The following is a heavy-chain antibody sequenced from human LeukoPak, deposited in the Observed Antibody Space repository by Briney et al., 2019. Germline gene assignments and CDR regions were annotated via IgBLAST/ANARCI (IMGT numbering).Heavy chain of an antibody. CDR3: AKYYYGSGSSDFDY. CDR1: GFTFSSYW. J-gene: IGHJ4*02. Sequence: PGGSLRLSCAASGFTFSSYWMNWARQAPGKGLEWVASINHNGNVNYYVDSVKGRFTISRDNSKNTLYLQMNSLRAEDTAVYYCAKYYYGSGSSDFDYWGQGTLVTVSS. D-gene: IGHD3-10*01. CDR2: INHNGNVN. V-gene: IGHV3-7*03.